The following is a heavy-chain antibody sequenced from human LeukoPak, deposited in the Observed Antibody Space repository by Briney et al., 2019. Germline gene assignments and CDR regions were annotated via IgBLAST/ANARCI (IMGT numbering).Heavy chain of an antibody. J-gene: IGHJ4*02. CDR1: GFTFSDYY. V-gene: IGHV3-11*04. CDR3: ARDLITGTTPDDY. Sequence: GGSLRLSCAASGFTFSDYYMSWIRQAPGKGLEWVSYISSSSSTIYYADSVKGRFTISRDNAKNSLYLQMNSLRAEDTAVYYCARDLITGTTPDDYWGQGTLVTVSS. D-gene: IGHD1-7*01. CDR2: ISSSSSTI.